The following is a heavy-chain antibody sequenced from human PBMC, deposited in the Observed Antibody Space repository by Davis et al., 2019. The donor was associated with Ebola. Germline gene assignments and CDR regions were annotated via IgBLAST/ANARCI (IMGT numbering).Heavy chain of an antibody. CDR1: GYTFNSHG. V-gene: IGHV1-18*01. CDR2: ISAYNGHT. D-gene: IGHD6-19*01. CDR3: ARGRNGGWDFDY. Sequence: ASVNVSCKASGYTFNSHGISWVRQAPGPGLEWMAWISAYNGHTNYAQKFQGRLTLPTDTSTSTVYMELMSLTSDDTAEYYCARGRNGGWDFDYWGQGTRVTVSS. J-gene: IGHJ4*02.